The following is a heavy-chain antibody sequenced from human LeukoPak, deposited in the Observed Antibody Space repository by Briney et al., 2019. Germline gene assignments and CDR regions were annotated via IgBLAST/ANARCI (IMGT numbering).Heavy chain of an antibody. CDR3: ARLNRDTLTDYGMDV. V-gene: IGHV1-18*01. CDR1: GYTFTSYG. D-gene: IGHD3-9*01. Sequence: ASVKVSCKASGYTFTSYGISWVRQAPGQGLEWMGWISAYNGNTNYAQKLQGRVTMTTDTSTSTAYMELRSLRSDDTAVYYCARLNRDTLTDYGMDVWGQGTTVTVSS. J-gene: IGHJ6*02. CDR2: ISAYNGNT.